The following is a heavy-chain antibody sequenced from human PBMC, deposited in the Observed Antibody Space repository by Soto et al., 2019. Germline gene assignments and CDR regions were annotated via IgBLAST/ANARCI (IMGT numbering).Heavy chain of an antibody. D-gene: IGHD6-19*01. V-gene: IGHV2-70*01. CDR2: IDWDDDK. J-gene: IGHJ5*02. Sequence: ASGPTVVNPTQTLTLTCTFSAFSPTTRGMSVSWIRKPPGKTLERLALIDWDDDKYYSTSLKTMLTISKDTSKNQVVLTMTNMDPVDSASYYCARIEVAGTRDWFDPWGQGTLVTVSS. CDR3: ARIEVAGTRDWFDP. CDR1: AFSPTTRGMS.